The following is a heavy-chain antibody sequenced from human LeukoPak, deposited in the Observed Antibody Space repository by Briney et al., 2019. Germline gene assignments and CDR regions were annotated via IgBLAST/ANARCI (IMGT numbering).Heavy chain of an antibody. Sequence: GSLRLSCAASGFTFSSYEMNWVRQAPGKGLEWVANIKQDGSEEYYVDSVKGRFTISRDNSKNTLYLQMNSLRAEDTAVYYCAKDSVKVTTVRRVPHYMDVWGKGTTVTISS. J-gene: IGHJ6*03. V-gene: IGHV3-7*01. D-gene: IGHD4-17*01. CDR2: IKQDGSEE. CDR3: AKDSVKVTTVRRVPHYMDV. CDR1: GFTFSSYE.